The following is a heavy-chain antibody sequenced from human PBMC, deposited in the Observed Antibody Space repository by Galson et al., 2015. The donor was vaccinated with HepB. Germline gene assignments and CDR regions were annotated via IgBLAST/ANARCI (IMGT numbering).Heavy chain of an antibody. D-gene: IGHD3-22*01. CDR1: GFSFNSYA. CDR3: AKAAGSHYFDTRGFYNFDF. Sequence: SLRLSCAASGFSFNSYAMSWVRQAPGKGLEWVSGISGSGGSTSYADSVKGRFTISRDNSKNKLFLQMSSLRAEDTALYFCAKAAGSHYFDTRGFYNFDFWGQGTLATVSS. J-gene: IGHJ4*02. V-gene: IGHV3-23*01. CDR2: ISGSGGST.